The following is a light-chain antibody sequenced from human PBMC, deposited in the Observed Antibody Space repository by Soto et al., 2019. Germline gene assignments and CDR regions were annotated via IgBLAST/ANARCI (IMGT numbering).Light chain of an antibody. CDR2: KAS. J-gene: IGKJ1*01. CDR3: QKYKTLWT. Sequence: QLTKSPSTLSASVCDIVAITGRARRSGSSWLACYQQKPGEAPQLLIYKASNLRRGVSSRSGGGGYGTEFTLIISRQQPDDLATSYGQKYKTLWTFGPGTKVDIK. V-gene: IGKV1-5*03. CDR1: RSGSSW.